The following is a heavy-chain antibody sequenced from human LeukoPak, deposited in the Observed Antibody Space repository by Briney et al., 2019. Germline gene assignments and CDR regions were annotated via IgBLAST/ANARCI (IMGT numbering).Heavy chain of an antibody. D-gene: IGHD2-2*01. CDR3: ARERGYCSSTRCHSFDY. V-gene: IGHV3-21*01. CDR1: GFTLSSYS. Sequence: GGSLRLSCAASGFTLSSYSMNWVRQAPGKGLEWVSFISSSSSYISYGDSVRGRFTISRDNAKNSLYLQMNSLRAEDTALYYCARERGYCSSTRCHSFDYWGQGTLVTVSS. J-gene: IGHJ4*02. CDR2: ISSSSSYI.